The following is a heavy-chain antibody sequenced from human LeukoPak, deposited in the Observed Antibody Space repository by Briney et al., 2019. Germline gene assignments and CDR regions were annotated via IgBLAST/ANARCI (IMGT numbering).Heavy chain of an antibody. V-gene: IGHV4-30-2*01. Sequence: PSQTLSLTCTVSGGSISSGDYYWSWIRQPPGKGLEWIGYIYHSGSTYYNPSLKSRVTISVDRSKNQFSLKLSSVTAAGTAVYYCATYSSSPEAYFDYWGQGTLVTVSS. CDR3: ATYSSSPEAYFDY. CDR1: GGSISSGDYY. CDR2: IYHSGST. J-gene: IGHJ4*02. D-gene: IGHD6-6*01.